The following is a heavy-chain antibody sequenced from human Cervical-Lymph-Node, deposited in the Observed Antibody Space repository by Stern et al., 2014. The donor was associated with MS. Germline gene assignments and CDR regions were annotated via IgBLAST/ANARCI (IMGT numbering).Heavy chain of an antibody. J-gene: IGHJ6*02. CDR3: ARGELKEGLVRGMDV. CDR2: IIPIFGTA. Sequence: EQLVESGAEVKKPGSSVKASCKASGGTFSSYAIRWVRQAPGHGLEGMGGIIPIFGTANYAQKFQGRVTIPADESTSTAYMELSSLRSEDTAVYYCARGELKEGLVRGMDVWGQGTTVTVSS. CDR1: GGTFSSYA. D-gene: IGHD1-26*01. V-gene: IGHV1-69*01.